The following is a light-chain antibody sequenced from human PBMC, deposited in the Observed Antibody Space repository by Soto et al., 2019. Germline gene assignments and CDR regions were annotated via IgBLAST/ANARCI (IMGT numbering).Light chain of an antibody. J-gene: IGLJ1*01. Sequence: QSVLTQPPSVSGSPGQSVTISCTGTSSDVGSYNRVSWYQQPPGTAPKPMIYEANNRPSGGPDRCSGSKSGSRASLTITGLQAEDEADYYCNSYTSSNTYVFGTGTKVTVL. CDR2: EAN. V-gene: IGLV2-18*02. CDR1: SSDVGSYNR. CDR3: NSYTSSNTYV.